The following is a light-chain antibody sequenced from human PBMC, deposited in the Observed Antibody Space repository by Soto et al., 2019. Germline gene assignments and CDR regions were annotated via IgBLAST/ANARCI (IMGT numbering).Light chain of an antibody. J-gene: IGLJ1*01. CDR2: EVS. Sequence: QSALTQPASVSGSPGQSITISCTGTSSDVGGYNYVSWYQQHPGKAPKLMIYEVSNRPSGVSHRFSGSRSGNTASLTISGLQAEDEAHYYCSSYTSGSTLYVFGTGTKVTVL. CDR3: SSYTSGSTLYV. V-gene: IGLV2-14*01. CDR1: SSDVGGYNY.